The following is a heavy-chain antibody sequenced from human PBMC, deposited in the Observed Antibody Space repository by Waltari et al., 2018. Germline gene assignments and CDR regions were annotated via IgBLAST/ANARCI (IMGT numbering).Heavy chain of an antibody. CDR3: ARGLLSSYSSSWYWSAYYFDY. Sequence: QVQLQESGPGLVKPSQTLSLTCTVSGGSISTGGYYWSWIRQHPGKGLEWIGYIYYSGSTYYNPSLKSLVTISVDTSKNQCSLKLSSVTAADTAVYYCARGLLSSYSSSWYWSAYYFDYWGQGTLVTVSS. D-gene: IGHD6-13*01. CDR2: IYYSGST. J-gene: IGHJ4*02. CDR1: GGSISTGGYY. V-gene: IGHV4-31*01.